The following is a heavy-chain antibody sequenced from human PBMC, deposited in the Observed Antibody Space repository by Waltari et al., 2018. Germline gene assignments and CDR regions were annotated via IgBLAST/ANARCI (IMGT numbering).Heavy chain of an antibody. V-gene: IGHV1-2*02. CDR3: SNPDGF. CDR2: VNCSSGGI. D-gene: IGHD4-17*01. Sequence: QGQLEQSGAEVKKPGASVKVSCKALGYTFTKSFIHWVRQAPGQGLEWMGRVNCSSGGINYAPKFKGRVSMTRDTSINTAYMELSGLTTNDTAVYYCSNPDGFWGQGTMVTVSS. J-gene: IGHJ4*03. CDR1: GYTFTKSF.